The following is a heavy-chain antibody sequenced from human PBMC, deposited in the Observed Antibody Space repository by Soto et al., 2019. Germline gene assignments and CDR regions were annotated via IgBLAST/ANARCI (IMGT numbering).Heavy chain of an antibody. J-gene: IGHJ4*02. V-gene: IGHV3-9*01. CDR3: AKSDELAAPIAH. Sequence: PGGSLRLSCAASGFTFDDYAMHWVRQAPGKGLEWVSGISWNSGSIGYADSVKGRFTISRDNAKNSLYLQMNSLRAEDTALYYCAKSDELAAPIAHWGQGTLVTVSS. D-gene: IGHD1-7*01. CDR2: ISWNSGSI. CDR1: GFTFDDYA.